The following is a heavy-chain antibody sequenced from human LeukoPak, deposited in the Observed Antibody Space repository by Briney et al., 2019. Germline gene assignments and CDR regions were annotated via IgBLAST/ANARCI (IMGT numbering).Heavy chain of an antibody. J-gene: IGHJ4*02. CDR3: ARGVGYCTNGVCYISLMATTPFYFDY. D-gene: IGHD2-8*01. V-gene: IGHV4-30-4*01. Sequence: SETLSLTSTVSGGSISSGDYYWSWIRQPPGKGLEWMAYIYYSGSTYYNPSLKSRVTISVDTSKNQFSLKLSSVTAADTAVYYCARGVGYCTNGVCYISLMATTPFYFDYWGQGTLVTVSS. CDR1: GGSISSGDYY. CDR2: IYYSGST.